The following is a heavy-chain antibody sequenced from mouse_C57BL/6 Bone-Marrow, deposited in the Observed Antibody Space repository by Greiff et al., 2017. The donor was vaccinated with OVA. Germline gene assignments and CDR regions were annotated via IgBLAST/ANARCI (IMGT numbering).Heavy chain of an antibody. Sequence: QVQLQQSGAELVRPGASVTLSCKASGYTFTDYEMHWVKQTPVHGLEWIGAIDPETGGTAYNQKFKGKAILTADKSSSTAYMELRSLTSEDSAVYYCTRTHYGNYGYWGQGTTLTVSS. D-gene: IGHD2-1*01. V-gene: IGHV1-15*01. CDR3: TRTHYGNYGY. CDR2: IDPETGGT. CDR1: GYTFTDYE. J-gene: IGHJ2*01.